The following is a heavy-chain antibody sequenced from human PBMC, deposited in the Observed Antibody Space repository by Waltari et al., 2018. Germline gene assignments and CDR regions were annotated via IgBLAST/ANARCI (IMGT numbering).Heavy chain of an antibody. V-gene: IGHV1-69*02. J-gene: IGHJ4*02. Sequence: QVQLVQSGAEVKKPGSSVKVSCKASGGTFSSYTISWVRQAPGQGLEWMGRIIPILGIANYAQKFQGRVTITADKSTSTAYMELSSLRSEDTAVYDCARARPPAYSSSWSGLDYWGQGTLVTVSS. CDR2: IIPILGIA. CDR1: GGTFSSYT. D-gene: IGHD6-13*01. CDR3: ARARPPAYSSSWSGLDY.